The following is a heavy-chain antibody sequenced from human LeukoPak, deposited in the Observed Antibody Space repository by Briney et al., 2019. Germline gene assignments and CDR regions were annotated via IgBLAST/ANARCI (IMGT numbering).Heavy chain of an antibody. CDR2: INHSGST. CDR1: GGSISSSSYY. Sequence: SETLSLTCTVSGGSISSSSYYWSWIRQPPGKGLEWIGEINHSGSTNYNPSLKSRVTISVDTSKNQFSLKLSSVTAADTAVYYCARVGLRFLEWLLPLYYFDYWGQGTLVTVSS. CDR3: ARVGLRFLEWLLPLYYFDY. D-gene: IGHD3-3*01. V-gene: IGHV4-39*07. J-gene: IGHJ4*02.